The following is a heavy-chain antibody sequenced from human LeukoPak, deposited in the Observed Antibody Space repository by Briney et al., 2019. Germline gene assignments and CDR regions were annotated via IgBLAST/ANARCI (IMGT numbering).Heavy chain of an antibody. CDR1: GGSISSYC. CDR3: ASSRGGCSSASCYDY. V-gene: IGHV4-59*01. Sequence: PCETLGLTCTVSGGSISSYCWSWIRQPPGKGLEWIGYIYYSGSTNYNPSLNSRVTISGDTSKNQFSLKLSSVTAADTAVYYCASSRGGCSSASCYDYWGGGTVVTVSS. J-gene: IGHJ4*02. CDR2: IYYSGST. D-gene: IGHD2-2*01.